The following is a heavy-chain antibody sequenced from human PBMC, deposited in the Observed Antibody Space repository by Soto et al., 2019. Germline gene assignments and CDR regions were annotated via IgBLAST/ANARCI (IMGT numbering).Heavy chain of an antibody. Sequence: PSETLSLTCTVSGGSISSYYWSWIRQPAGKGLGWIGRIYTSGSTNYNPSLKSRVTMSVDTSKNQFSLKLSSVTAADTAVYYCARDQYYDSSLWGVAFDIWGQGTMVTVSS. V-gene: IGHV4-4*07. CDR2: IYTSGST. CDR3: ARDQYYDSSLWGVAFDI. CDR1: GGSISSYY. J-gene: IGHJ3*02. D-gene: IGHD3-22*01.